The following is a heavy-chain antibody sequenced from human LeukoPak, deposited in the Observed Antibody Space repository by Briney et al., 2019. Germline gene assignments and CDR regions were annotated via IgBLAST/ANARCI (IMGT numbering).Heavy chain of an antibody. V-gene: IGHV3-30*04. CDR2: ISSDGSTE. Sequence: GGSLRLSCAASGFSFSYYAFHWVRQSPGKGLEWLAVISSDGSTECYADSVKGRFTISRDNSKNNLHLQMNSLRAEDTAVYYCAKDGAYYDSSGYYYWPVYYYMDVWGKGTTVTVSS. D-gene: IGHD3-22*01. CDR3: AKDGAYYDSSGYYYWPVYYYMDV. CDR1: GFSFSYYA. J-gene: IGHJ6*03.